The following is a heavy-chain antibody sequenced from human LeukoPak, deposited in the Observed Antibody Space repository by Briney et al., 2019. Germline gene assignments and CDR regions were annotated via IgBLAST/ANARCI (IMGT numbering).Heavy chain of an antibody. Sequence: SETLSLTCTVSGGSISSSSYYRGWIRQPPGKGLEWIGSIYYSGSTYYNPSLKSRVTMSVDTSKNQFSLKLSSVTAADTAVYYCARDGAMGEQWLWGQGTLVTVSS. CDR3: ARDGAMGEQWL. CDR2: IYYSGST. D-gene: IGHD6-19*01. J-gene: IGHJ4*02. V-gene: IGHV4-39*07. CDR1: GGSISSSSYY.